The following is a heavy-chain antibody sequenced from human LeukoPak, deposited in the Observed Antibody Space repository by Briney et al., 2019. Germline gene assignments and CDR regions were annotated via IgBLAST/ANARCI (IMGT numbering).Heavy chain of an antibody. V-gene: IGHV3-74*03. CDR3: ARRSAARSGFDY. Sequence: GGSLRLSCAASGFSFISYWMYWVRRAPGKGLVCISRIKSDGSTTTYADSVKGRFTISRDNAKNTLYLQMDSLRVEDTGVYYCARRSAARSGFDYWGQGTLVSVSS. D-gene: IGHD6-6*01. CDR2: IKSDGSTT. CDR1: GFSFISYW. J-gene: IGHJ4*02.